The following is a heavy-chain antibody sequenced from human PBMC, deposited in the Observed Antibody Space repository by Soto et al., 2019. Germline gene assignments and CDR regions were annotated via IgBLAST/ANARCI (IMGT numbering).Heavy chain of an antibody. CDR3: AKDHIYGDPWGYYYYGMDV. J-gene: IGHJ6*02. CDR2: ISGSGST. Sequence: GGSLRLSCAASGFTFSSYAMSWVRQAPGKGLEWVSAISGSGSTYYADSVKGRFTISRDNSKNTLYLQMNSLRAEDTAVYYCAKDHIYGDPWGYYYYGMDVWGQGTTVTVSS. D-gene: IGHD4-17*01. CDR1: GFTFSSYA. V-gene: IGHV3-23*01.